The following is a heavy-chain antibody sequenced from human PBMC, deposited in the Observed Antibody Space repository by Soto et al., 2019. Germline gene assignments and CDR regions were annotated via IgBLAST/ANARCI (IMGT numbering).Heavy chain of an antibody. Sequence: QVQLVESGGGVVQPGRSLRLSCAASGFTFSRYGMHWVRQVPGKGLEWVAVVSDDGKNEYYGDSVKGRFTISRDNSKNTLYLQMNSVRPEDTAVYYCGKDGIEVAGVLDYWGQGTLVTVSS. D-gene: IGHD6-19*01. CDR1: GFTFSRYG. CDR2: VSDDGKNE. V-gene: IGHV3-30*18. J-gene: IGHJ4*02. CDR3: GKDGIEVAGVLDY.